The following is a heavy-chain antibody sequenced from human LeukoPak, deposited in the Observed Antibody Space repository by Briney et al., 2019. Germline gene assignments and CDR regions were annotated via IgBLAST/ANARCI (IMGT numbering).Heavy chain of an antibody. V-gene: IGHV5-51*01. J-gene: IGHJ4*02. CDR3: ARQPSIAAVRHPNFDY. CDR2: IYPGDSDT. D-gene: IGHD6-13*01. CDR1: GYSFTSYW. Sequence: GESLKISCKGSGYSFTSYWIGWVRQMPGKGLEWMGIIYPGDSDTRYSPSFQGQVTISADKSISTAYLQWSSLKASDTAMYYCARQPSIAAVRHPNFDYWGQGTLVTVSS.